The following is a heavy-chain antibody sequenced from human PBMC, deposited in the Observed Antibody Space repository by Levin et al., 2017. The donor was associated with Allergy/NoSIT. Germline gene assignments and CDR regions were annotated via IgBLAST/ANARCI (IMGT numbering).Heavy chain of an antibody. CDR1: GGTFSNYA. Sequence: KISCKASGGTFSNYAISWVRQAPGQGLEWMGGIIPIFGTANHAQKFQGRVTITADESTSTAYMELSSLRSEDTAVYYCAGRLLPLGYGMDVWGQGTTVTVSS. D-gene: IGHD3-22*01. CDR3: AGRLLPLGYGMDV. J-gene: IGHJ6*02. V-gene: IGHV1-69*01. CDR2: IIPIFGTA.